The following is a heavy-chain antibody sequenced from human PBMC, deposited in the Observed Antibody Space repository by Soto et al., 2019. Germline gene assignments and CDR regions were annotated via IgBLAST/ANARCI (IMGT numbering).Heavy chain of an antibody. Sequence: QVQLVQSGAEEKKPGASVKVSCKASGYTFTSYAMHWVRQAPGQRLEWMGWINAGNGNTKYSQKFQGRVTITRDTAGGAAGMELSSLRSEDTAVYYCARSIVVVTALDYWGQGTLVTVSS. V-gene: IGHV1-3*05. J-gene: IGHJ4*02. CDR1: GYTFTSYA. CDR3: ARSIVVVTALDY. CDR2: INAGNGNT. D-gene: IGHD2-21*02.